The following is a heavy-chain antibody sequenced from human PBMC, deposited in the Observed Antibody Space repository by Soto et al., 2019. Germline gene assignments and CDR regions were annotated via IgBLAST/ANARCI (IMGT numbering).Heavy chain of an antibody. Sequence: ASVKVSCKASGYTFTSYGIIWVRQAPGQGLEWMGWISAYNGNTNYAQKLQGRVTMTTDTSTSTAYMELRSLRSDDTAVYYCARDGVIDCSSTSCYGWFDPWGQGTLVTVSS. J-gene: IGHJ5*02. D-gene: IGHD2-2*01. CDR2: ISAYNGNT. CDR3: ARDGVIDCSSTSCYGWFDP. CDR1: GYTFTSYG. V-gene: IGHV1-18*01.